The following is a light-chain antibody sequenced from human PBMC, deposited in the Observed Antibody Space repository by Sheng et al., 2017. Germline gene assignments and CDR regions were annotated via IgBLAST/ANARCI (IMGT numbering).Light chain of an antibody. CDR1: QSIGYY. Sequence: EIVLTQSPATLSLSPGERATLSCRASQSIGYYLAWYQQRTGQAPRLLIFDASNRATDTPARFTGSGSGTDFTLTISSLLPEDFAIYYCQLRSVSGTFGQGTKVE. J-gene: IGKJ1*01. V-gene: IGKV3-11*01. CDR3: QLRSVSGT. CDR2: DAS.